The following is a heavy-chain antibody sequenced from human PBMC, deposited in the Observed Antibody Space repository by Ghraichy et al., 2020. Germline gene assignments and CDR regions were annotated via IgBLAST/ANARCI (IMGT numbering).Heavy chain of an antibody. D-gene: IGHD1-26*01. CDR3: AKYSGSYYIDY. J-gene: IGHJ4*02. V-gene: IGHV3-23*01. Sequence: ETLSLTCAASGFTFSSYAMSWVRQAPGKGLEWVSAISGSGGSTYYADSVKGRFTISRDNSKNTLYLQMNSLRAEDTAVYYCAKYSGSYYIDYWGQGTLVTVSS. CDR1: GFTFSSYA. CDR2: ISGSGGST.